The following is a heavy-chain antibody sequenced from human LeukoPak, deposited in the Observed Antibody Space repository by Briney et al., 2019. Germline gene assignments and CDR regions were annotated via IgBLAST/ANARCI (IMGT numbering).Heavy chain of an antibody. D-gene: IGHD6-13*01. CDR2: ISSSSSYI. CDR3: ARDGGYSSSWSKTGLDY. Sequence: GGSLRLSCAASGFTFSTYSMNWVRQAPGKGLEWVSSISSSSSYIYYADSVKGRFTISRDNAKNSLYLQMNSLRAEDTAVYYCARDGGYSSSWSKTGLDYWGQGTLVTVSS. V-gene: IGHV3-21*01. J-gene: IGHJ4*02. CDR1: GFTFSTYS.